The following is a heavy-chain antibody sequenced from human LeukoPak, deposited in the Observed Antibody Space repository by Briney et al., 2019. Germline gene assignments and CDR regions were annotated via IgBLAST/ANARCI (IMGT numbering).Heavy chain of an antibody. V-gene: IGHV3-23*01. Sequence: GGTLRLSCAASGFTFSNYGMSWIRQAPGKGLEWVSAITGSGGSTYYADSVKGRFTISRDNSKNTLYLQMNSLRAEDTAVCYCAKGRVAGTPLSGAFDYWGQGTLVTVSS. CDR3: AKGRVAGTPLSGAFDY. CDR1: GFTFSNYG. CDR2: ITGSGGST. J-gene: IGHJ4*02. D-gene: IGHD6-19*01.